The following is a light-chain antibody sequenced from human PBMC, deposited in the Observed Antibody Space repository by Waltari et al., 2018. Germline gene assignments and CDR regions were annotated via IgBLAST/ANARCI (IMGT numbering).Light chain of an antibody. V-gene: IGKV1-39*01. Sequence: DIQMTQSPSSLSASVGDRVTITCRASQSSSDYLNWYQQKPGKAPKLLIYAASTLQRGVPSRFSGSGSGTDFALTISSLQPEDFATYYCQQSYSFGQGTRLEIK. CDR2: AAS. CDR1: QSSSDY. J-gene: IGKJ5*01. CDR3: QQSYS.